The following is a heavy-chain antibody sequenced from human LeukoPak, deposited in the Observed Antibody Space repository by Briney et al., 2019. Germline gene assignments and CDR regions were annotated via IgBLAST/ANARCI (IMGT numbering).Heavy chain of an antibody. D-gene: IGHD3-10*01. CDR2: ISGSGGST. Sequence: PGGSLRLSCAASGNYWMHWVRQVPGKGLEWVSAISGSGGSTYYADSVKGRFTISRDNSKNTLYLQMNSLRAEDTAVYYCAKAEPTDGYYFDYWGQGTLVTVSS. CDR1: GNYW. V-gene: IGHV3-23*01. CDR3: AKAEPTDGYYFDY. J-gene: IGHJ4*02.